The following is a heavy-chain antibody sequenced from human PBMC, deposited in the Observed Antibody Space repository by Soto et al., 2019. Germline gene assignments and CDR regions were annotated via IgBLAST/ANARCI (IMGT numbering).Heavy chain of an antibody. CDR1: GGSFSGYY. CDR2: INHSGST. Sequence: PSETLSLTCAVYGGSFSGYYWSWIRQPPGKGLEWIGEINHSGSTNYNPSLKSRVTISVDTSKNQFSLKLSSVTAADTAVYYCARALRAGTVIHWFDPWGHGTLVTVSS. V-gene: IGHV4-34*01. D-gene: IGHD4-4*01. J-gene: IGHJ5*02. CDR3: ARALRAGTVIHWFDP.